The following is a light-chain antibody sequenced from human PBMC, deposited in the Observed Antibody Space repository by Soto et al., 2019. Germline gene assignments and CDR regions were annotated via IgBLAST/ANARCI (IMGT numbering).Light chain of an antibody. V-gene: IGLV1-44*01. J-gene: IGLJ1*01. Sequence: QSVLTQPPSASGTPGQRVTISCSGNTSNIGRSTVTWYQQFTGAAPKLLIYGNTQRPLGVPVRFSGSKSDTSASLAISGLQSEDEADYYCATWNDGVFVFGIGTKLTVL. CDR1: TSNIGRST. CDR2: GNT. CDR3: ATWNDGVFV.